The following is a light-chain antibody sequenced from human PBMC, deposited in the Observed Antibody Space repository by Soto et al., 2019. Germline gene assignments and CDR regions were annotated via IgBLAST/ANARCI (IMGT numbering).Light chain of an antibody. Sequence: EVVLTQYPATLALSPGERATLSCRASQSVGAQFAWYQQKPGQSPRLLIYGASNRASGISARFNGSGSRTDFTLTIASLEPEDSAVYYCQQRNDWGSFGGGTRVEIK. V-gene: IGKV3-11*01. CDR3: QQRNDWGS. J-gene: IGKJ4*01. CDR2: GAS. CDR1: QSVGAQ.